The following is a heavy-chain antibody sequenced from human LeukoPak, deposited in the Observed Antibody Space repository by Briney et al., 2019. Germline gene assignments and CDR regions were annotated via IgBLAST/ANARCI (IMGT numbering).Heavy chain of an antibody. CDR3: ARGRSYYDSSGHYYFVKSGAFDI. CDR1: GGSFSGYY. V-gene: IGHV4-34*01. D-gene: IGHD3-22*01. CDR2: INHSGST. J-gene: IGHJ3*02. Sequence: SETLSLTCAVYGGSFSGYYWSWIRQPPGKGLEWIGEINHSGSTNYNPSLKSRVTISVDTSKNQFSLKLSSVTAADTAVYYCARGRSYYDSSGHYYFVKSGAFDIWGQGTMVTVSS.